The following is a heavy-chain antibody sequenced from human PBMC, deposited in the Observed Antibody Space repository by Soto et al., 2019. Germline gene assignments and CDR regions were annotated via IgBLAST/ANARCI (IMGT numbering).Heavy chain of an antibody. D-gene: IGHD4-17*01. Sequence: QVQLVEPGGGVVQPGRSLRLSCAASGFTFSNYGMHWVRQAPGKGLEWVAVIWYDGSHKYFADSVKGRFTISRDNSKNTLYLQMNSLRAEDTAVYYCARDSNDYGDFYFDYWGQGTLVTVSS. CDR1: GFTFSNYG. CDR3: ARDSNDYGDFYFDY. J-gene: IGHJ4*02. CDR2: IWYDGSHK. V-gene: IGHV3-33*01.